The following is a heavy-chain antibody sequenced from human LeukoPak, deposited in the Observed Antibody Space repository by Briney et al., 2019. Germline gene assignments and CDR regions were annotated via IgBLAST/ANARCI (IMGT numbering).Heavy chain of an antibody. CDR1: GGSISSSNNY. Sequence: PSQTLSLTCTVSGGSISSSNNYWNWIRQPAGKGLEWIGYIYHSGSTYYNPSLKSRVTISVDRSKNQFSLKLSSVTAADTAVYYCARDGLSGYSYGSAPGGWGQGTLVTVSS. V-gene: IGHV4-30-2*01. D-gene: IGHD5-18*01. J-gene: IGHJ4*02. CDR2: IYHSGST. CDR3: ARDGLSGYSYGSAPGG.